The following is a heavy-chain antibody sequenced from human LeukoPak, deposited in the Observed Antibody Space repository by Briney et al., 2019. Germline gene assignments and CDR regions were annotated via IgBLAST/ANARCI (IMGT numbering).Heavy chain of an antibody. CDR1: GYTFTGYY. D-gene: IGHD4-17*01. CDR3: ARFYNFYGDYYFDY. V-gene: IGHV1-2*02. J-gene: IGHJ4*02. Sequence: ASVKVSCKASGYTFTGYYTHWVRQAPGQGLEWMGWINPNSGGTNYAQKFQGRVAMTRDTSIRTAYMELSRLRSDDTAVYYCARFYNFYGDYYFDYWGQGTLVTVSS. CDR2: INPNSGGT.